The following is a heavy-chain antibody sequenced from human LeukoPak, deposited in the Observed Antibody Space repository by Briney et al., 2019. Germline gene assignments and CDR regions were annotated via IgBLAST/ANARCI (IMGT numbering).Heavy chain of an antibody. J-gene: IGHJ3*02. CDR3: ARGDSYYDFWSGHDAFDI. CDR2: IYTSGST. Sequence: SETLSLTCTVSGGSISSYYWSWLRQPAGKGLEWIGRIYTSGSTNYNPSLKSRVTMSVDTSKNQFSLKLSSVTAADTAVYYCARGDSYYDFWSGHDAFDIWGQGTMVTVSS. D-gene: IGHD3-3*01. CDR1: GGSISSYY. V-gene: IGHV4-4*07.